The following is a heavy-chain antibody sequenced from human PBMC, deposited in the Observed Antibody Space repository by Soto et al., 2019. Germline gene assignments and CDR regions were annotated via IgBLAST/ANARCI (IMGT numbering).Heavy chain of an antibody. V-gene: IGHV4-31*03. D-gene: IGHD2-2*03. J-gene: IGHJ4*02. CDR2: IYYSGST. CDR3: AREGNLGRWIQPLDS. Sequence: SETLSLTCTVSGGSISSGCYYWSWIRQHPGKGLEWIGYIYYSGSTYYNPSLKSRVTISVDTSKNQFSLKLSSVTTADTAVYFCAREGNLGRWIQPLDSWGQGTLVTVSS. CDR1: GGSISSGCYY.